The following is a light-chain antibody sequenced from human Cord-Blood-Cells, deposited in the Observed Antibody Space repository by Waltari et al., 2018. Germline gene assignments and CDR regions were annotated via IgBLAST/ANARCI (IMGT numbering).Light chain of an antibody. CDR1: QSVSSY. J-gene: IGKJ4*01. V-gene: IGKV3-11*01. CDR3: QQRSNWPPLT. Sequence: EILLQQPPATLPLSPGERATLPCRASQSVSSYLAWYQQKPGQAPRPLSYDASNRATGIPARFSGSGSGTDFTLTISSLEPEDFAVYYCQQRSNWPPLTFGGGTKVEIK. CDR2: DAS.